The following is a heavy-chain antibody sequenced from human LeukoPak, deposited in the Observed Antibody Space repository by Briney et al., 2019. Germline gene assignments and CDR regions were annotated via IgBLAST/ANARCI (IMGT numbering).Heavy chain of an antibody. V-gene: IGHV3-23*01. CDR3: AKRGVVIRVILVGFHKEAYYFDS. CDR2: ISGSGGST. CDR1: GITVSNYG. D-gene: IGHD3-22*01. Sequence: GGSLRLSCTVSGITVSNYGMSWVRQAPGKGLEWVAGISGSGGSTHYADSVKGRFTISRDNPRNTLYLQMNSLRPEDTAVYFCAKRGVVIRVILVGFHKEAYYFDSWGQGALVTVSS. J-gene: IGHJ4*02.